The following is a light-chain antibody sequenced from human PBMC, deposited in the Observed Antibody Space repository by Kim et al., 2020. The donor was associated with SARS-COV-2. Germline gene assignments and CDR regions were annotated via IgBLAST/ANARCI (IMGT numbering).Light chain of an antibody. V-gene: IGKV3-15*01. CDR1: ESVCGR. CDR2: EVS. Sequence: SLSPGERATRVCRACESVCGRLAWYQQKAGQSPRLLIYEVSTRATGVQDRFSGSGSGTDFTLTINSLQSEDFAVYYCQHSGPWWTFGQGTKVEVK. J-gene: IGKJ1*01. CDR3: QHSGPWWT.